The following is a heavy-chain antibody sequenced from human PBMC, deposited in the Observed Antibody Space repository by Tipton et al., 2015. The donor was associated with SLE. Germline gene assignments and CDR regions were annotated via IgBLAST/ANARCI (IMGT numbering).Heavy chain of an antibody. J-gene: IGHJ2*01. CDR3: VRDPQGYYYDSRGYFDL. Sequence: TLSLTCTVSGGSIRSSSSYWGWIRQPPGKGLEWIGSIYYSGSTNYNPSLKSRVTISVDTSKNQFSLKLSSMTAADTAMYYCVRDPQGYYYDSRGYFDLWGRGTLVTVSS. CDR2: IYYSGST. CDR1: GGSIRSSSSY. V-gene: IGHV4-39*02. D-gene: IGHD3-22*01.